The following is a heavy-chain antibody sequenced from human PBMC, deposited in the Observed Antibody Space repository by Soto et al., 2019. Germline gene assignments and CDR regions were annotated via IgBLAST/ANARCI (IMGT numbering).Heavy chain of an antibody. V-gene: IGHV1-2*02. D-gene: IGHD3-3*01. Sequence: ASVKVSCKASGDTFTGYYMHWVRQAPGQGLEWMGWINPNSGCTNYAQKFQDRVTMTRDTSISTAYMELSRRRSDETAVYYCAIPPDDFWSGYTYLEYGIDVWGQGTTVTVSS. J-gene: IGHJ6*02. CDR3: AIPPDDFWSGYTYLEYGIDV. CDR2: INPNSGCT. CDR1: GDTFTGYY.